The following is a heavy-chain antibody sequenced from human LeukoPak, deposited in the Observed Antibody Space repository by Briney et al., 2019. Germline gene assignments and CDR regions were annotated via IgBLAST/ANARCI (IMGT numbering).Heavy chain of an antibody. D-gene: IGHD4-17*01. CDR1: GFTFSSYA. CDR3: ARDPHYGDYDY. V-gene: IGHV3-23*01. J-gene: IGHJ4*02. Sequence: GGSLRLSCAASGFTFSSYAMSWVRQAPGKGLEWVSAISGSGGSTYYADSVKGRFTISRDNSKNSLYLQMNSLRAEDTAVYYCARDPHYGDYDYWGQGTLVTVSS. CDR2: ISGSGGST.